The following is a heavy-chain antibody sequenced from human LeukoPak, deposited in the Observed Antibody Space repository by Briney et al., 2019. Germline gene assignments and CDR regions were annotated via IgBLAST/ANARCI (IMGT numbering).Heavy chain of an antibody. J-gene: IGHJ4*02. D-gene: IGHD3-10*01. CDR2: TSAYNGNT. Sequence: ASVKVSCKASGYTFTSYGISWVRQAPGQGLEWMGWTSAYNGNTNYAQKLQGRVTMTTDTSTSTAYMELRSLRSDDTAVYYCARAIYYYGSGRNYYFDYWGQGTLVTVSS. CDR1: GYTFTSYG. CDR3: ARAIYYYGSGRNYYFDY. V-gene: IGHV1-18*01.